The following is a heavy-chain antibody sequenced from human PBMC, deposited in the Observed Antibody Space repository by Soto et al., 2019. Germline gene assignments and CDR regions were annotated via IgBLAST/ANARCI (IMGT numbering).Heavy chain of an antibody. D-gene: IGHD5-12*01. CDR2: INHSGST. Sequence: SETLSLTCAVYGGSFSGYYWSWIRQPPGKGLEWIGEINHSGSTNYNPSLKSRVTISVDTSKNQFSLKLSSVTAADTAVYYCARGRGRATKNYYYYYGMDVWGQGTTVTV. CDR3: ARGRGRATKNYYYYYGMDV. J-gene: IGHJ6*02. V-gene: IGHV4-34*01. CDR1: GGSFSGYY.